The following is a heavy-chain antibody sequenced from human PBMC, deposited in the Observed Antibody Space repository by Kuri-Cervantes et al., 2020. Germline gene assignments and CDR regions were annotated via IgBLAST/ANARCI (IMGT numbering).Heavy chain of an antibody. J-gene: IGHJ4*02. CDR2: ISAYNGNT. CDR1: GYTFTSYG. V-gene: IGHV1-18*01. CDR3: ARSRQAGTRSPPDY. D-gene: IGHD6-19*01. Sequence: ASVKVSCKASGYTFTSYGISWVRQAPGQGLEWMGWISAYNGNTNYAQRLQGRVTMTTDTSTSTAYMELRSLRSDDTAVYYCARSRQAGTRSPPDYWGQGTLVTVSS.